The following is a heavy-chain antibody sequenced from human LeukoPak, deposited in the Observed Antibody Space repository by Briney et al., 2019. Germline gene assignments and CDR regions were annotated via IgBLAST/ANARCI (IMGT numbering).Heavy chain of an antibody. CDR1: GFTFDDYA. Sequence: PGRSLRLSCAASGFTFDDYAMHWVRQAPGKGLEWVSGISWNSGSIGYADSVKGRFTISRDNAKSSLYLQMNSLRDEDTAVYYCARYPSVAATGWGRWFDHWGQGTLVTVSS. J-gene: IGHJ5*02. D-gene: IGHD6-13*01. V-gene: IGHV3-9*01. CDR3: ARYPSVAATGWGRWFDH. CDR2: ISWNSGSI.